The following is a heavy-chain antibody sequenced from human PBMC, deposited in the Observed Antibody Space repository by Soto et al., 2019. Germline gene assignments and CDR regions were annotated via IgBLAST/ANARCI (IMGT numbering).Heavy chain of an antibody. CDR2: INPNSGGT. CDR1: GYTFTGYY. CDR3: ARARSPSTHSDATLAAPNYYYYYMDV. D-gene: IGHD6-6*01. Sequence: ASVKVSCKASGYTFTGYYMHWVRQAPGQGLEWMGWINPNSGGTNYAQKFQGWVTMTRDTSISTAYMELSRLRSDDTAVYYCARARSPSTHSDATLAAPNYYYYYMDVWGKGTTVTVSS. V-gene: IGHV1-2*04. J-gene: IGHJ6*03.